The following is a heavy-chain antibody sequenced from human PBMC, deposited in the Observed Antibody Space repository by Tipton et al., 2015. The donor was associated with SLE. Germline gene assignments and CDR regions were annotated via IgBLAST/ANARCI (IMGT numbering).Heavy chain of an antibody. CDR2: FFTSGST. Sequence: TLSLTCTVSGGSISRYFWSWIRQPAGKGLEWIGRFFTSGSTNYNPSLKSRVTMSVDTSKNQFSLKLSSVTAADTAVYYCARGGYYGSGLDVWGQGTTVTVSS. CDR3: ARGGYYGSGLDV. D-gene: IGHD3-10*01. J-gene: IGHJ6*02. CDR1: GGSISRYF. V-gene: IGHV4-4*07.